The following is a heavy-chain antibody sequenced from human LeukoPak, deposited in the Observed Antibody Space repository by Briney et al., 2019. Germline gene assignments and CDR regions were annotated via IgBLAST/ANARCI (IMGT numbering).Heavy chain of an antibody. Sequence: GGSLRLSCAASGFTVSSDYMSWVRQAPGKGLEWVSVIYSGGGTYYADSVKGRFTISRDKSKDTVYLQMNSLRFEDTAMYYCARNWFDPWGQGTLVTVSS. CDR3: ARNWFDP. CDR1: GFTVSSDY. V-gene: IGHV3-53*05. CDR2: IYSGGGT. J-gene: IGHJ5*02.